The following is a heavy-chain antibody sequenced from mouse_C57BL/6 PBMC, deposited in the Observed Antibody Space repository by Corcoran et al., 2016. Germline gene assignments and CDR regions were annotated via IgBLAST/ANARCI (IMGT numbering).Heavy chain of an antibody. CDR2: INPNNGGT. V-gene: IGHV1-26*01. CDR3: ARYYYYAMDY. J-gene: IGHJ4*01. CDR1: GYTFTDYY. Sequence: EVQLQQSGPELVKPGASVKISCKASGYTFTDYYMNWVKQSHGKSLEWIGDINPNNGGTSYNQKFKGKATLTVDQSSSTAYMELRSLTSEDSAVYYCARYYYYAMDYWGQGTSVTVSS.